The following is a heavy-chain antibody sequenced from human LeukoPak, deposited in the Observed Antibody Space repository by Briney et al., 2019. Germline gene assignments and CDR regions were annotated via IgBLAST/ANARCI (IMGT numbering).Heavy chain of an antibody. D-gene: IGHD5-24*01. CDR1: GGSMSSYY. CDR3: ARGSEMATSLTLDY. J-gene: IGHJ4*02. CDR2: IYYSGTT. Sequence: NPSETLSLTCTVSGGSMSSYYWNWIRQPPGKGLEWIGYIYYSGTTNYNPSLKSRVSMSVDTSKNQFSLKLSSVTAADTAVYYCARGSEMATSLTLDYWGQGTLVTVSS. V-gene: IGHV4-59*01.